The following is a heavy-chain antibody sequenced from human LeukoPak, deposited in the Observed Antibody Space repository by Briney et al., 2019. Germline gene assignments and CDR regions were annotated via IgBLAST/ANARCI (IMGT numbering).Heavy chain of an antibody. CDR2: INPSGGST. V-gene: IGHV1-46*01. J-gene: IGHJ4*02. CDR1: GYTFTSYY. D-gene: IGHD6-13*01. Sequence: APVKVSCKASGYTFTSYYMHWVRQAPGQGLEWMGIINPSGGSTSYAQKFQGRVTMTRDTSTSTVYMGLSSLRSEDTAVYYCARADQGEAAANYWGQGTLVTVSS. CDR3: ARADQGEAAANY.